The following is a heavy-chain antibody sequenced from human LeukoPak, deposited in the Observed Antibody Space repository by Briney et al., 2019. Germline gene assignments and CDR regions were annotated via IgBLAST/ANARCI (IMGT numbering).Heavy chain of an antibody. CDR3: AAGSSTWYGNRHYDH. D-gene: IGHD6-13*01. CDR1: GGSFSGYC. V-gene: IGHV4-34*01. J-gene: IGHJ1*01. CDR2: ITHSGST. Sequence: SETLSLTCIVYGGSFSGYCWSWIRQPPGKGQEWIGEITHSGSTNYNPSLKSRVIISADTSKNEFSLKLNSMTAADTAVYYCAAGSSTWYGNRHYDHWGQGTLVTVSS.